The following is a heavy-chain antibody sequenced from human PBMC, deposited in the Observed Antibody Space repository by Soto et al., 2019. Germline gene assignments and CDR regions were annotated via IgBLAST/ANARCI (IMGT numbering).Heavy chain of an antibody. CDR3: AREGLTFGPGAVGGAFDI. D-gene: IGHD2-2*01. CDR2: IIPIFGTI. Sequence: QVQLVQSGTEVRKPGSSVKVSCKASGGTFDSNAISWVRLAPGQGLEWMGGIIPIFGTINNAQKFQDRVTITADESAYRGYMELSSLRSEDTAIYYCAREGLTFGPGAVGGAFDIWGQGTLVTVSS. V-gene: IGHV1-69*12. J-gene: IGHJ3*02. CDR1: GGTFDSNA.